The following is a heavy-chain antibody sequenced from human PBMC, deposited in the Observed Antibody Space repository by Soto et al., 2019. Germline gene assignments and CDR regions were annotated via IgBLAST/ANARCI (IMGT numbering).Heavy chain of an antibody. CDR2: IIPIFRTP. CDR1: GDTFDTFA. J-gene: IGHJ6*02. CDR3: ARDKDREQLGGNYYYTLDV. D-gene: IGHD1-1*01. Sequence: QVQLVQSGAEVVKPGSSVKVSCKASGDTFDTFAISWVRQAPGQGLEWMGGIIPIFRTPDYGQKFQGRVTXTXDXXTSTAYRELSSLRSEDTAVYYCARDKDREQLGGNYYYTLDVWGQGTTVTVSS. V-gene: IGHV1-69*05.